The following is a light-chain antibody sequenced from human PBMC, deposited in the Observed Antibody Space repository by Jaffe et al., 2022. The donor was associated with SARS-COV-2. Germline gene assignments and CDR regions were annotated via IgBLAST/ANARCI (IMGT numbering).Light chain of an antibody. Sequence: QSALTQPASVSGSPGQSITISCTGTSSDVGSYNLVSWYQQHPGKAPKLMIYEVSKRPSGVSNRFSGSKSGNTASLTISGLQAEDEADYYCCSYSRIGGGTKLTVL. J-gene: IGLJ2*01. CDR3: CSYSR. CDR2: EVS. CDR1: SSDVGSYNL. V-gene: IGLV2-23*02.